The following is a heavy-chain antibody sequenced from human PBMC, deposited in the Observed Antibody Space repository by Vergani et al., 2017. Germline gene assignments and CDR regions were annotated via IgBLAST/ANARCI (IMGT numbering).Heavy chain of an antibody. CDR1: GRSVDVDEFS. J-gene: IGHJ4*02. CDR3: ARSPDTGDSIDS. CDR2: IYFSGST. Sequence: QVQLQESGPRLVKPSQTLSLTCTVSGRSVDVDEFSWSWIRQSPGKVLEWIGNIYFSGSTNYNPSLKSRVSMTVDTSKNQFFLKLTSVTAADTAVYFCARSPDTGDSIDSWGQGTLVTVSS. D-gene: IGHD1-14*01. V-gene: IGHV4-30-4*08.